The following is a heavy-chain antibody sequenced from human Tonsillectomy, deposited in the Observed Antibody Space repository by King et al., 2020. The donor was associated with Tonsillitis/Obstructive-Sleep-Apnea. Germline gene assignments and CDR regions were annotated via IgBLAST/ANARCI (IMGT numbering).Heavy chain of an antibody. Sequence: VQLVESGGGVVQPGRSLRLSCAASGFTFSSYAMHWVRQAPGKGLEWVAVISYDGSNKYYADSVKGRFTISRDNSKNPLYLQMNSLRAEDTAVYYCARGGYCSSTSCPEGYYYYYMDVWGKGTTVTVSS. J-gene: IGHJ6*03. CDR3: ARGGYCSSTSCPEGYYYYYMDV. V-gene: IGHV3-30*04. CDR2: ISYDGSNK. CDR1: GFTFSSYA. D-gene: IGHD2-2*01.